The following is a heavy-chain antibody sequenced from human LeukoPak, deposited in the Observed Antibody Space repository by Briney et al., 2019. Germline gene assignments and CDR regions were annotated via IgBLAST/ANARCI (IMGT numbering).Heavy chain of an antibody. D-gene: IGHD3-22*01. CDR1: GGSIXNSPYY. J-gene: IGHJ6*03. V-gene: IGHV4-39*07. CDR2: IYHTGNT. Sequence: LSXXCXVSGGSIXNSPYYWGWIRHPPGRGLEWVGTIYHTGNTYYNPSLNSRVTISVNTTKNQFSLRLTSVTAADTALYYCAREYYYDSSGSMTNFYYYMDVWGKGTTVTVSS. CDR3: AREYYYDSSGSMTNFYYYMDV.